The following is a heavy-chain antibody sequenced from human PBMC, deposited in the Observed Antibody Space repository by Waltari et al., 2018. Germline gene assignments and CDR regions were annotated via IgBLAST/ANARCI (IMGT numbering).Heavy chain of an antibody. CDR2: VKRSGSKA. D-gene: IGHD1-26*01. V-gene: IGHV3-23*05. Sequence: EVQLLESGGGLIQPGGSLRLSCVASGFTFSNYAIYWVRQAPGKGLGGVSSVKRSGSKAYYADSVKGRFAISKDNSKNTVYLEVNSLRVEDTATYYCAKQGGTGTVAVGGIHCDHWGQGTLVTVSS. CDR3: AKQGGTGTVAVGGIHCDH. J-gene: IGHJ4*02. CDR1: GFTFSNYA.